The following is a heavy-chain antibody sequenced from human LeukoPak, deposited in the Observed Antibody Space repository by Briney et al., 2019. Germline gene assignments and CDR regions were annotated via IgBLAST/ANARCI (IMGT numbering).Heavy chain of an antibody. CDR1: GFTFSSYE. Sequence: GGSLRLSCAASGFTFSSYEMNWVRQAPGKGLEWVSYISSSGSTIYYADSVKGRFTISRDNAKNSLYLQMNSLRAEDTAVYYRARGKMGWLQPSGDAFDIWGQGTMVTVSS. CDR3: ARGKMGWLQPSGDAFDI. J-gene: IGHJ3*02. D-gene: IGHD5-24*01. CDR2: ISSSGSTI. V-gene: IGHV3-48*03.